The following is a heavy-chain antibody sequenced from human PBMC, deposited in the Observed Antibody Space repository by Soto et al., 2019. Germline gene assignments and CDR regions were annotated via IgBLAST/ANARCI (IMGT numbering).Heavy chain of an antibody. V-gene: IGHV2-70*01. CDR1: GFSLSTTRVG. CDR2: IDWDDDK. D-gene: IGHD3-22*01. Sequence: SGPTLVNPTQTLTLTCTFSGFSLSTTRVGVGWIRQPPGKALEWLALIDWDDDKYYSTSLKTRLTISKDTSKNQVVLTMTSMDPVDTATYYCARTYYYDSSGYQHDYWGQGTLVTVSS. CDR3: ARTYYYDSSGYQHDY. J-gene: IGHJ4*02.